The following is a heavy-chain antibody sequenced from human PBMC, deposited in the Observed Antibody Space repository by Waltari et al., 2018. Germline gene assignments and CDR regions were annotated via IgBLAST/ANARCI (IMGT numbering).Heavy chain of an antibody. CDR2: ISSSSGTTI. CDR3: ARSSQIDY. CDR1: AFTARSYR. J-gene: IGHJ4*02. V-gene: IGHV3-48*04. Sequence: EVQLVESGGDLLQPGGSLRLSCAASAFTARSYRENWGGQAPGKGLEWVSYISSSSGTTIYYADSVKGRFTISRDNAKNSLYLQMNSLRPEDTAVYYCARSSQIDYWGQGTLVTVSS.